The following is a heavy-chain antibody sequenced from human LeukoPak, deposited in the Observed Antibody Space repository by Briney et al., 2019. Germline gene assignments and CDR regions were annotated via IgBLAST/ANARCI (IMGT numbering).Heavy chain of an antibody. J-gene: IGHJ3*02. V-gene: IGHV3-23*01. CDR1: GFTFSTYA. CDR3: AKAGEWLRFHVDAFDI. CDR2: ISGSGGST. D-gene: IGHD5-12*01. Sequence: PGGSLRLFCAASGFTFSTYAMNWVRHAPGKGLEWVSGISGSGGSTYYADSVKGRFTISRDNSKNTLYLQMNSLRAEDTAVYYCAKAGEWLRFHVDAFDIWGQGTMVTVPS.